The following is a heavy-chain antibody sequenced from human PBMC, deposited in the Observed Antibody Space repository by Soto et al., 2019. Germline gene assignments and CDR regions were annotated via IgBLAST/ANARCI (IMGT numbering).Heavy chain of an antibody. CDR2: INPSGGST. V-gene: IGHV1-46*01. D-gene: IGHD3-3*01. CDR3: ASLKMCWRSGYNCWGDHYYGMDV. Sequence: ASVKVSCKASGYTFTSYYMHWVRQAPGQGLEWMGIINPSGGSTSYAQKFQGRVTMTRDTSTSTVYMELSSLRSEDTAVYYCASLKMCWRSGYNCWGDHYYGMDVWGQGTTVTFSS. CDR1: GYTFTSYY. J-gene: IGHJ6*02.